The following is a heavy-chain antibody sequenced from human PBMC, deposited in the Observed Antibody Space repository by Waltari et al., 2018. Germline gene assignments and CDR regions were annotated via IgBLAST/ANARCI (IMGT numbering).Heavy chain of an antibody. V-gene: IGHV1-8*03. CDR2: MNPNSGNT. D-gene: IGHD3-3*01. CDR3: ARGTSKYYDFWSGYYLDY. J-gene: IGHJ4*02. CDR1: GYTFTSYD. Sequence: QVQLVQSGAEVKKPGASVKVSCKASGYTFTSYDINWVRQATGPGLEWMGWMNPNSGNTGYAQKFQGRVTITRNTSISTAYMELSSLRSEDTAVYYCARGTSKYYDFWSGYYLDYWGQGTLVTVSS.